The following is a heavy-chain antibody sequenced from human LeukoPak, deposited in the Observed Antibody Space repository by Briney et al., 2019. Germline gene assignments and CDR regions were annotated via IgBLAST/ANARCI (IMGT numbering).Heavy chain of an antibody. CDR3: AREATCGLDCYSFDY. J-gene: IGHJ4*02. CDR2: FYSSGTT. Sequence: SETLTLTCTVSGGSISSSSYFWGWIRQPPGKGLEWIGTFYSSGTTYDNPSLKSRVTISVDTSKNQFSLKLTSVTAADTAVYYCAREATCGLDCYSFDYWGQGTLVTVSS. V-gene: IGHV4-39*02. CDR1: GGSISSSSYF. D-gene: IGHD2-21*02.